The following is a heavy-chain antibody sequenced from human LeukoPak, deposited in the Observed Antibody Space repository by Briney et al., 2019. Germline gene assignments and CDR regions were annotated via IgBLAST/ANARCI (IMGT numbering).Heavy chain of an antibody. CDR2: FDPEDGET. Sequence: ASVKVSCKVSGYTLTELSMHWVRQAPGKGLEWMGGFDPEDGETIYAQKFQGRVTMTEDTSTDTAYTELSSLRSEDTAVYYCATDLIAVAGTPNWFDPWGQGTLVTVSS. V-gene: IGHV1-24*01. D-gene: IGHD6-19*01. CDR1: GYTLTELS. CDR3: ATDLIAVAGTPNWFDP. J-gene: IGHJ5*02.